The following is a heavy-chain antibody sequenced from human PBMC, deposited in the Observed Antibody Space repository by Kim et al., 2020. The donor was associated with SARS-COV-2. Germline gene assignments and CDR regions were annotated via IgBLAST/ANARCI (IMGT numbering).Heavy chain of an antibody. V-gene: IGHV1-46*01. J-gene: IGHJ4*02. Sequence: ASVKVSCKASGYTFTNYYMHWVRQAPGQGLEWMGIINPSGGSTSYAQKFQGRVTMTRDTSTSTVYMELSSLRSEDTAVYYCARVTAAAGYFVYWGQGTLVTVSS. CDR1: GYTFTNYY. CDR3: ARVTAAAGYFVY. D-gene: IGHD6-25*01. CDR2: INPSGGST.